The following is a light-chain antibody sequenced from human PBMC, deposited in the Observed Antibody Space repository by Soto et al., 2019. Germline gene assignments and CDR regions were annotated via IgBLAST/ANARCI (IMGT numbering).Light chain of an antibody. CDR1: SSDVGAFTS. Sequence: QSALTQPASVSGSPGQSITISCTGTSSDVGAFTSVSWYQQHPGKAPKLIIYDIIHRPSGVSDRFSGSKSVNTASLTISGLQPEDEGTYHGSSSSRSTTLLVFGGGTKLTVL. J-gene: IGLJ3*02. CDR2: DII. CDR3: SSSSRSTTLLV. V-gene: IGLV2-14*03.